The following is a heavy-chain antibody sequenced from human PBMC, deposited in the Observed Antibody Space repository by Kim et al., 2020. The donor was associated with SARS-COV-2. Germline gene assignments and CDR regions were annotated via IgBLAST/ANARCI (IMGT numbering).Heavy chain of an antibody. CDR2: IYYSGST. D-gene: IGHD2-21*02. V-gene: IGHV4-61*01. J-gene: IGHJ6*02. CDR3: ARDSRPSHIVVVTGYYYYGMDV. CDR1: GGSVSSGSYY. Sequence: SETLSLTCTVSGGSVSSGSYYWSWIRQPPGKGLEWIGYIYYSGSTNYNPSLKSRVTISVDTSKNQFSLKLSSVTAADTAVYYCARDSRPSHIVVVTGYYYYGMDVWGQGTTVTVSS.